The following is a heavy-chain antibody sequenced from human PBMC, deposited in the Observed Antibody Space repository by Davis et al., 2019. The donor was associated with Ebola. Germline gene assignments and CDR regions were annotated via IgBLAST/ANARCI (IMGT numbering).Heavy chain of an antibody. CDR3: ARSLRSTLYYYYGMDV. Sequence: PGGSLRLSCAASGFTVSSNYMSWVRQAPGKGLEWVSVIYSGGSTYYADSVKGRFTISRDNSKNTLYLQMNSLRAEDTAVYYCARSLRSTLYYYYGMDVWGQGTTVTVSS. CDR1: GFTVSSNY. V-gene: IGHV3-53*01. CDR2: IYSGGST. J-gene: IGHJ6*02. D-gene: IGHD3-3*01.